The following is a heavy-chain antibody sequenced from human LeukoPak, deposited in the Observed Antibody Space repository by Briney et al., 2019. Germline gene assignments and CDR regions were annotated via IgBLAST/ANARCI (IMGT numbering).Heavy chain of an antibody. CDR1: GGSISSYY. J-gene: IGHJ3*02. CDR3: ASLWGYYYDSSGYYYDAFDI. V-gene: IGHV4-59*08. Sequence: SETLSLTCTVSGGSISSYYWSWIRQPPGKGLERIGYIYYSGSTNYNPSLKSRVTISVDTSKNQFSLKLSSVTAADTAVYYCASLWGYYYDSSGYYYDAFDIWGQGTMVTVSS. CDR2: IYYSGST. D-gene: IGHD3-22*01.